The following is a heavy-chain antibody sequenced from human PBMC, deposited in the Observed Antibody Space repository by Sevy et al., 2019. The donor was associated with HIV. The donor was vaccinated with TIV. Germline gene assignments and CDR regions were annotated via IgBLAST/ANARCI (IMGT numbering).Heavy chain of an antibody. Sequence: GGSLRLSCVTSGFTFRNHAMHWVRQAPGKGLEWVAVISSDGAIKYYADSVKGRFTFSRDNSKSTLYLQMNSLRHEDMDMYYCAKSYSGSYYIPYDAFDMWGQGTMVTVSS. J-gene: IGHJ3*02. D-gene: IGHD1-26*01. V-gene: IGHV3-30-3*02. CDR2: ISSDGAIK. CDR3: AKSYSGSYYIPYDAFDM. CDR1: GFTFRNHA.